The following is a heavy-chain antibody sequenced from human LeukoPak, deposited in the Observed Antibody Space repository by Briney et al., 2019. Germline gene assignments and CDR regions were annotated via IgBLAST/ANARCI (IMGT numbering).Heavy chain of an antibody. V-gene: IGHV3-21*01. D-gene: IGHD6-13*01. J-gene: IGHJ5*02. CDR1: GFTFSSYS. Sequence: GGSLRLSCAASGFTFSSYSMNWVRQAPGKGLEWVSSISSGSSYIYYADSVKGRFTISRDNAKNSLYLQMNSLRAEDTAAYYCARDPSIAAAAPWFDPWGQGTLVTVSS. CDR2: ISSGSSYI. CDR3: ARDPSIAAAAPWFDP.